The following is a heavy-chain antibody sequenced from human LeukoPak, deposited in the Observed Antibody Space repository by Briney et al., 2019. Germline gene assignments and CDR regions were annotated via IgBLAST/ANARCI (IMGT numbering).Heavy chain of an antibody. CDR3: ARDKWGIAVADVDY. Sequence: GGSLRLSCAASGFTFNSYSMNWVRQAPGKGLEWVSYISSSSSTIYYADSVQGRFTISRDNSKNTLYLQMNSLRAEDTAVYYCARDKWGIAVADVDYWGQGTLVSVSS. CDR1: GFTFNSYS. J-gene: IGHJ4*02. D-gene: IGHD6-19*01. CDR2: ISSSSSTI. V-gene: IGHV3-48*01.